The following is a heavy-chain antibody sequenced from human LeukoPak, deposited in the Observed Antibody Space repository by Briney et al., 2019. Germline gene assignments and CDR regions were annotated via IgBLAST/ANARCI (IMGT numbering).Heavy chain of an antibody. Sequence: PSGTLSLTCAVSGGSISSRNWWTWVRQPPGKGLEWIGEISHSGSTNYNPSLESRVTVSVDNSKNQFSLKLSSVTAADTAVYYCASDIVGSSFDYWGQGTLVTVSS. CDR3: ASDIVGSSFDY. J-gene: IGHJ4*02. CDR2: ISHSGST. CDR1: GGSISSRNW. V-gene: IGHV4-4*02. D-gene: IGHD2-15*01.